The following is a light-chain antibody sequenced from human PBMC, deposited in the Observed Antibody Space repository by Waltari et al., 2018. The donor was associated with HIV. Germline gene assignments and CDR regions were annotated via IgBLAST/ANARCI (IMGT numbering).Light chain of an antibody. Sequence: EIVLTKSPCTLSLSPGERATLSCRSTQSVSSSYLAWYQQKPGQDPRLRIYGRSSRATGSPDRFSGSGSGTDFNVTNSRLEPEDIAVYDCQQYGRSSPGKSEWKFGQGTKVEIK. V-gene: IGKV3-20*01. CDR3: QQYGRSSPGKSEWK. CDR2: GRS. CDR1: QSVSSSY. J-gene: IGKJ1*01.